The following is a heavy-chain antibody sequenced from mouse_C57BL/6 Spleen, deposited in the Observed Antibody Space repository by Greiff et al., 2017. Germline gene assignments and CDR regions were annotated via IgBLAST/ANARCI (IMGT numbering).Heavy chain of an antibody. J-gene: IGHJ2*01. D-gene: IGHD2-4*01. CDR1: GFTFSDYG. CDR3: ARDDYDGFDD. V-gene: IGHV5-17*01. CDR2: ISSGSSTI. Sequence: DVKLVESGGGLVKPGGSLKLSCAASGFTFSDYGMHWVRQAPEKGLEWVAYISSGSSTIYYADTVKGRFTSSRDNAKNTLFLQMTSLRSEDTAMYYCARDDYDGFDDWGQGTTLTVSS.